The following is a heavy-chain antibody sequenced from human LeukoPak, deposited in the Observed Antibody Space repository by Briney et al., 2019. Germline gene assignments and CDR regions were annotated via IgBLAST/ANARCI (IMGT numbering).Heavy chain of an antibody. D-gene: IGHD6-13*01. CDR1: GFNFGTFW. Sequence: RTGGSLRLSCAASGFNFGTFWMSWVRQAPGRGLEWVSYISSSGSTIYYADSVKGQFTISRDNAKNSLYLQMNSLRAEDTAVYYCARLVAAAPWGQGTLVTVSS. CDR2: ISSSGSTI. J-gene: IGHJ5*02. V-gene: IGHV3-48*04. CDR3: ARLVAAAP.